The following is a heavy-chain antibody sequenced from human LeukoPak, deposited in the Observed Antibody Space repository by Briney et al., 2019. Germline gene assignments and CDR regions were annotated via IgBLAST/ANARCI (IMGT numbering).Heavy chain of an antibody. V-gene: IGHV1-69*04. CDR2: IIPTLGIA. CDR3: AGEEERGVTVAGTAFDY. D-gene: IGHD6-19*01. CDR1: GGTFSSYS. J-gene: IGHJ4*02. Sequence: PGASVKVSCKASGGTFSSYSITWVRQAPGQGLEWMGRIIPTLGIANYAQKFQGRVTITADKFTSTAYMELSSLRSEDTAVYYCAGEEERGVTVAGTAFDYWGQGTLVTVSS.